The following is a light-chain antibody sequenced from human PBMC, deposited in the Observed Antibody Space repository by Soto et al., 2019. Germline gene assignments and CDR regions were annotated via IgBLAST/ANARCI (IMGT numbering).Light chain of an antibody. CDR1: QTVRNNY. J-gene: IGKJ4*01. V-gene: IGKV3-20*01. Sequence: EFVLTQSPVTLSLSPGERATLSCRASQTVRNNYLAWYQQKPGQAPRLMIHDASSRATGIPDRFSGGGSGTDFTLTISRLEPEDFAVYYCQQFSSYPLTFGGGTKVDIK. CDR3: QQFSSYPLT. CDR2: DAS.